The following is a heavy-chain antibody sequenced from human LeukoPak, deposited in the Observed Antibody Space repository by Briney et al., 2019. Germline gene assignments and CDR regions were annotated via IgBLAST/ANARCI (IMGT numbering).Heavy chain of an antibody. V-gene: IGHV3-48*01. CDR2: ITSSSSTI. Sequence: QPGGSLRLSCAASGFTFSSYGMNWVRQAPGKGLEWVSYITSSSSTISYADSVKGRFTISRDSAENSLYLQMNSLRAEDTAIYYCARAEGGNYYYYYYMDVWGKGTTVTVSS. D-gene: IGHD3-16*01. CDR1: GFTFSSYG. CDR3: ARAEGGNYYYYYYMDV. J-gene: IGHJ6*03.